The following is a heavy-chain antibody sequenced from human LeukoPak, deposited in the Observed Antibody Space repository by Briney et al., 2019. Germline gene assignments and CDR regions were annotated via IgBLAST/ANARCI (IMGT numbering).Heavy chain of an antibody. CDR1: GGSISSYY. V-gene: IGHV4-4*07. CDR2: ISTSGST. CDR3: ARDYYDLLTGYYRFDY. Sequence: SETLSLTCTVSGGSISSYYWSWIRQPAGKGLEWIGHISTSGSTNYNPSLKSRVTMSVDAPKNQLSLKVSSVTAADTAVYYCARDYYDLLTGYYRFDYWGQGTLVTVSS. J-gene: IGHJ4*02. D-gene: IGHD3-9*01.